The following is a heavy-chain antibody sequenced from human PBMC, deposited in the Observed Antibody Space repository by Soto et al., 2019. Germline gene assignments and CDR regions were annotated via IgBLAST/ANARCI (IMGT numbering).Heavy chain of an antibody. CDR3: ARAPDYYYYYMDV. V-gene: IGHV3-74*01. J-gene: IGHJ6*03. CDR1: GFTFSSYA. CDR2: INSDGSST. Sequence: PGGSLRLSCAASGFTFSSYAMSWVRQAPGKGLVWVSRINSDGSSTSYADSVKGRFTISRDDAKNTLYLQMNSLRAEDTAVYYCARAPDYYYYYMDVWGKGTTVTVSS.